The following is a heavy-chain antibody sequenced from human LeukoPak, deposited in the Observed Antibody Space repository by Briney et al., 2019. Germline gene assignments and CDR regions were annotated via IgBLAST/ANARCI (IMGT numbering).Heavy chain of an antibody. D-gene: IGHD3-3*01. J-gene: IGHJ6*02. CDR2: INHSGST. V-gene: IGHV4-34*01. CDR1: GGSFSGYY. CDR3: ARGGYAFWSGPRYYYYGMDV. Sequence: SETLSLTCAVYGGSFSGYYWSRIRQPPGKGLEWIGEINHSGSTNYNPSLKSRVTISVDTSKNQFSLKLSSVTAADTAVYYCARGGYAFWSGPRYYYYGMDVWGQGTTVTVSS.